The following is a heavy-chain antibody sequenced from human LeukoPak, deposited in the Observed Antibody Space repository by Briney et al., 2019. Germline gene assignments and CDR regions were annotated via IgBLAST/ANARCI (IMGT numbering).Heavy chain of an antibody. D-gene: IGHD2-2*01. CDR1: GFTFSSYE. J-gene: IGHJ4*02. Sequence: GGSLRLSCAASGFTFSSYEMNWVRQAPGKGLEWVSYISSSGSTIYYADSVKGRFTISRDNAKNSLYLQMNSLRAEDTAVYYCARSGEPAAILIDYWGQGTLVTVSS. CDR2: ISSSGSTI. CDR3: ARSGEPAAILIDY. V-gene: IGHV3-48*03.